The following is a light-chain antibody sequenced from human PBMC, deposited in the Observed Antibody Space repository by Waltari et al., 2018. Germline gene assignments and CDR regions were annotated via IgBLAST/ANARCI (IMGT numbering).Light chain of an antibody. J-gene: IGKJ2*01. V-gene: IGKV4-1*01. Sequence: DIVMTQSPDSLAVSLGERATVHYRSSQSVLYSSNNHNYSTWYQQNPGQPPKLLIYWASTRESGVPDRFSGSGSGTDFTLTISSLQAEDVAVYYCQQYFSAPYTFGQGTKLEIK. CDR1: QSVLYSSNNHNY. CDR2: WAS. CDR3: QQYFSAPYT.